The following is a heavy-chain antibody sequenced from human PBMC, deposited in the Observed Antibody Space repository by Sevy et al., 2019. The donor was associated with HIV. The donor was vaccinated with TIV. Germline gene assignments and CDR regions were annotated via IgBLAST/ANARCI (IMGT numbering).Heavy chain of an antibody. D-gene: IGHD4-17*01. CDR2: ISYDGSDK. Sequence: GGSLRLSCAASGFALSNYYAMYWVRQAPGKGLEWVALISYDGSDKYYPDSVKGRFTISRDNFKNTLYLQMNSLTTEDTAIYYCARPRANYVDNYFFYAMDVWGQGTMVTVSS. V-gene: IGHV3-30-3*01. J-gene: IGHJ6*02. CDR3: ARPRANYVDNYFFYAMDV. CDR1: GFALSNYYA.